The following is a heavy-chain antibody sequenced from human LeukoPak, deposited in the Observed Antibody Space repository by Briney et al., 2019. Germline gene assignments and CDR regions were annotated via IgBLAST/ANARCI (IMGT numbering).Heavy chain of an antibody. CDR2: ILPYDSDT. J-gene: IGHJ3*02. CDR1: GYIFANYW. V-gene: IGHV5-51*02. D-gene: IGHD4-23*01. Sequence: GESLKISCRTAGYIFANYWTGWVRQTPERGVGWVGIILPYDSDTTYSPSFQGHVTISADKSISTAYLQWSSLKASDTAMYYCARPLSGNGADAFDIWGQGTMVTVSS. CDR3: ARPLSGNGADAFDI.